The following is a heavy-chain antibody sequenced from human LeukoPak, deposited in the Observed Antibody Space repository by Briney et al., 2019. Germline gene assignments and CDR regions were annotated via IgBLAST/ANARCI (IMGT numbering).Heavy chain of an antibody. J-gene: IGHJ4*02. V-gene: IGHV3-21*05. D-gene: IGHD2-8*02. CDR3: AKSEQASWCFDY. CDR1: GFTFSSYS. Sequence: PGGSLRLSCAASGFTFSSYSMNWVRQAPGKGLEWGSYISSSSSYIYYADSVKGRLTISRDNAKNSLYLQMNSLRAEDTAVYYCAKSEQASWCFDYWGQGTLVTVSS. CDR2: ISSSSSYI.